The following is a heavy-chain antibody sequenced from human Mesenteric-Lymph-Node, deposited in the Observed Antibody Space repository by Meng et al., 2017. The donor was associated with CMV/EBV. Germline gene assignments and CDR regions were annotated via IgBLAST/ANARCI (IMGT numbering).Heavy chain of an antibody. CDR2: ITPVFGTA. CDR3: ARGEQLPPYGYFRH. D-gene: IGHD6-6*01. V-gene: IGHV1-69*05. CDR1: GSTFSRYA. Sequence: PGSTFSRYAISLVRQATGQELEWIAGITPVFGTANYAQKFQGRVTITTDESTSTAYMGLSRLRSADTAVYYCARGEQLPPYGYFRHWGQGTLVTVSS. J-gene: IGHJ1*01.